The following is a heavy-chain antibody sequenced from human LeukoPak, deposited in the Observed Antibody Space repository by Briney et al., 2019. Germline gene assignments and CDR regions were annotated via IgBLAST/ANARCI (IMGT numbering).Heavy chain of an antibody. V-gene: IGHV3-48*01. CDR1: GFTFSSYS. Sequence: PGGSLRLSCAASGFTFSSYSMNWVRQAPGKGLEWVSYISSSSSIINYADSVKGRFTISRDNAKNLLYLQMNSLRGEDTAVYYCARDFSFYFDYWGQGTLVTVSS. CDR3: ARDFSFYFDY. CDR2: ISSSSSII. D-gene: IGHD3-16*02. J-gene: IGHJ4*02.